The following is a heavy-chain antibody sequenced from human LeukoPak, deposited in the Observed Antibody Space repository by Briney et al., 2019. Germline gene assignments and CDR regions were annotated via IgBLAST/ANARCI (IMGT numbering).Heavy chain of an antibody. CDR2: IYYSGST. V-gene: IGHV4-39*07. CDR1: GGSISSSSYY. J-gene: IGHJ4*02. D-gene: IGHD4-17*01. Sequence: PSETLSLTCTVSGGSISSSSYYWGWIRQPPGKGLEWIGSIYYSGSTYYNPSLKSRVTISVDTSKNQFSLKLSSVTAADTAVYYCARGAYGDYAPDYWGQGTLVTVSS. CDR3: ARGAYGDYAPDY.